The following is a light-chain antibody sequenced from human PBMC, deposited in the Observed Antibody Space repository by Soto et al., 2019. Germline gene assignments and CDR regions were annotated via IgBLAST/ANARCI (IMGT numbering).Light chain of an antibody. CDR1: QNINTW. Sequence: DIQMTQSPSTLSASVGASVTISCRASQNINTWLAWYHQKPGMAPRLLISDAYTLESGVPSRFSGSGSGPEFTLTISSLQPDDFGTDYCQQYNSFAWTFGQGTKVDIK. CDR3: QQYNSFAWT. V-gene: IGKV1-5*01. J-gene: IGKJ1*01. CDR2: DAY.